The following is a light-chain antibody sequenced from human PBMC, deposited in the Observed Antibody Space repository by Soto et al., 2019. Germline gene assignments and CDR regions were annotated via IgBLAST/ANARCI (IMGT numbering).Light chain of an antibody. J-gene: IGLJ2*01. Sequence: QSALTQPASVSGSPGQSITISCTGTSSDVGNYNYVSWYQQHPGKAPKLMVYDVTNRPSGVSNRFSGSKSGNTASLTISGLQAEDEADYYCSSFSSTLEGVIFGGGTKLTVL. CDR2: DVT. CDR3: SSFSSTLEGVI. CDR1: SSDVGNYNY. V-gene: IGLV2-14*01.